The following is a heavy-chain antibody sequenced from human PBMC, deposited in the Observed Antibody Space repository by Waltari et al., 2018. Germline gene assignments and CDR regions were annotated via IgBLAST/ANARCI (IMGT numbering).Heavy chain of an antibody. CDR2: IYYSGST. CDR1: GGSISRSRYY. CDR3: ARGGSGS. D-gene: IGHD1-26*01. J-gene: IGHJ3*01. V-gene: IGHV4-39*07. Sequence: QLQLQESGPGLVKPSETLSLPCTVSGGSISRSRYYWGWIRQPPGKGLEWIGSIYYSGSTYYNPSLKSRVTISVDTSKNQFSLKLSSVTAADTAVYYCARGGSGSWGQGTMVTVSS.